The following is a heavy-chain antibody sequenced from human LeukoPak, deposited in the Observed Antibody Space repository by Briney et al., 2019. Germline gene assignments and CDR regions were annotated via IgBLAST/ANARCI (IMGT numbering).Heavy chain of an antibody. CDR3: ARDLDSSGWRKAFDI. J-gene: IGHJ3*02. CDR1: GYTFSNYG. CDR2: IIPIFGTA. V-gene: IGHV1-69*13. D-gene: IGHD6-25*01. Sequence: SVKVSCKASGYTFSNYGFSWVRQAPGQGLEWMGGIIPIFGTANYAQKFQGRVTITADESTSTAYMELSSLRSEDSAVYYCARDLDSSGWRKAFDIWGQGTMVTVSS.